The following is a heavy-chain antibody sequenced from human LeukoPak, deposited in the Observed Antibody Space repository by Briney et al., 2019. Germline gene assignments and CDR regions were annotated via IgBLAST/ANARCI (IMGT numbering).Heavy chain of an antibody. J-gene: IGHJ1*01. V-gene: IGHV1-69*13. CDR1: GGTFSSYA. Sequence: ASVKVSCKASGGTFSSYAISWVRQAPGQGLEWMGGIIPIFGTANYAQKFQGRVTVTADESTSTAYMELSSLRSEDTAVCYCARIVTQAYAPEYFQHWGQGTLVTVSS. CDR2: IIPIFGTA. CDR3: ARIVTQAYAPEYFQH. D-gene: IGHD2-2*01.